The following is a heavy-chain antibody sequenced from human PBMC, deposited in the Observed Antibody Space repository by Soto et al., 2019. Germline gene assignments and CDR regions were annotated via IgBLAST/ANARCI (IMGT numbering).Heavy chain of an antibody. CDR2: MNPNSGNT. Sequence: AKLVQSGAEVKKPGASMKVSGKDSGYTFTSYYINWVQHATVQGLEWMGWMNPNSGNTRYARNFEGRVTMTRNTPITTAYMELSSLRSEDTAVYYCVRAVRSGGSYDFDYWGQGTLVTVSS. CDR1: GYTFTSYY. J-gene: IGHJ4*02. D-gene: IGHD2-15*01. CDR3: VRAVRSGGSYDFDY. V-gene: IGHV1-8*01.